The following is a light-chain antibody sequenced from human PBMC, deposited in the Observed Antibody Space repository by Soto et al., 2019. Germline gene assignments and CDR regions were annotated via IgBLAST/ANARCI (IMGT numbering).Light chain of an antibody. J-gene: IGLJ1*01. CDR3: SSYTSSTTQV. Sequence: QSVLTQPASVSGSPGQSITISCTGTSGDVSDYNYVSWYQQHPGKAPKLMIYEVTNRPSGVSDRFSGSKSGNTASLTISGLQAEDEADYYCSSYTSSTTQVFGTGTKVTVL. CDR2: EVT. V-gene: IGLV2-14*01. CDR1: SGDVSDYNY.